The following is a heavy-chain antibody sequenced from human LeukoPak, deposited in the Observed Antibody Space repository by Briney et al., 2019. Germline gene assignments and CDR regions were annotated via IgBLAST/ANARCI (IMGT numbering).Heavy chain of an antibody. Sequence: GGSLRLSCAASGFTFSSYSMNWVRQAPGKGLEWVSYISSSSSTIYYADSVKGRFTISRDNAKNSLYLQMNSLRAEDTAVYYCARDGCSGGSCYYYYYYMDVWGKGTTVTISS. D-gene: IGHD2-15*01. CDR1: GFTFSSYS. J-gene: IGHJ6*03. CDR3: ARDGCSGGSCYYYYYYMDV. V-gene: IGHV3-48*01. CDR2: ISSSSSTI.